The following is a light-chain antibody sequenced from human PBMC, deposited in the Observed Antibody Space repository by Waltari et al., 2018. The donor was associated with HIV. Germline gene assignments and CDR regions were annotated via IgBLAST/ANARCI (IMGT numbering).Light chain of an antibody. J-gene: IGKJ3*01. CDR1: QSVNSSN. CDR3: QQFGSSRFT. Sequence: ELVLTQTPGTLSLSPGESATLSCRASQSVNSSNLALYQQKPGQAPRLLIYGASNRATGIPDRFSGSASGTEFTLSINTVEPEDFVLYFCQQFGSSRFTFGPGTKVDF. V-gene: IGKV3-20*01. CDR2: GAS.